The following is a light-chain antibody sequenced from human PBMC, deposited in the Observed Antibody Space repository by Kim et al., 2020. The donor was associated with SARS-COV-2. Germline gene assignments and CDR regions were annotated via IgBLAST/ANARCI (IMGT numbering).Light chain of an antibody. V-gene: IGLV2-14*03. Sequence: QSALTQPASVSGSPGQSITISCTGTSSDVGGYYYVSWYQHHPGKAPKLMIYDVTKRPSGVSNRFSGSKSGNTASLTISGLQAEDEADYYCSSYTSSSTWVFGGGTQLTVL. CDR2: DVT. CDR3: SSYTSSSTWV. J-gene: IGLJ3*02. CDR1: SSDVGGYYY.